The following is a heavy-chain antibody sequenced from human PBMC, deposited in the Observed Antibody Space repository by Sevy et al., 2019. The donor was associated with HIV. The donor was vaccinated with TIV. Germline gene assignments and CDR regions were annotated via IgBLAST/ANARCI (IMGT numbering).Heavy chain of an antibody. Sequence: GGSLRLSCAASGFTFSSAWMSWVRLAPGKGLEWVGRIKSKTDGGTIDYAAPVKGRFTISREDSKNTLYLQLNSLKTEDTADYYCITDPGYRGYDEEVINYYYYGMDIWGQGTTVTVSS. CDR1: GFTFSSAW. J-gene: IGHJ6*02. V-gene: IGHV3-15*01. CDR3: ITDPGYRGYDEEVINYYYYGMDI. D-gene: IGHD5-12*01. CDR2: IKSKTDGGTI.